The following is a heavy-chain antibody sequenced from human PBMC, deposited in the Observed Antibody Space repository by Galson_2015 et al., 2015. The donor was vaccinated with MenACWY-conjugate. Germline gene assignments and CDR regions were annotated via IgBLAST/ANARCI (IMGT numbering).Heavy chain of an antibody. D-gene: IGHD6-6*01. CDR3: ARQGFGSSSLDY. V-gene: IGHV5-51*01. J-gene: IGHJ4*02. Sequence: SGAEVKKPGESLKISCKGSGYTFTSNWIGWVRQMPGKGLEWMGILYPGDSDTRYTPSFQSHVTISADKSINTAYLQWGSLEASDTAMYYCARQGFGSSSLDYWGQGTLVTVSS. CDR2: LYPGDSDT. CDR1: GYTFTSNW.